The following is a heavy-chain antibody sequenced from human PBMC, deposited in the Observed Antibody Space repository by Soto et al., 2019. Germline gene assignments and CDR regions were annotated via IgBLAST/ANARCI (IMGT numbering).Heavy chain of an antibody. CDR3: ARVGYSGYDYTSEYFQY. CDR1: GGSISSSSYY. CDR2: IYYSGST. Sequence: SETLSLTCTVSGGSISSSSYYWGWIRQPPGKGLEWIGSIYYSGSTYYNPSLKSRVTISVDTSKNQFSLKLSSVTAADTAVYYCARVGYSGYDYTSEYFQYWGQGTVVTVSS. D-gene: IGHD5-12*01. J-gene: IGHJ1*01. V-gene: IGHV4-39*01.